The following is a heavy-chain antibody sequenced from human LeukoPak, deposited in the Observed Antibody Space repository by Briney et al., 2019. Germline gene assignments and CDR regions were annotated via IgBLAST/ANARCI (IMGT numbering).Heavy chain of an antibody. V-gene: IGHV1-69*05. Sequence: SAKVSCKASGGTFSSYAISWVRQAPGQGLEWMGGIIPIFGTANYAQKFQGRVTITTDESTSTAYMELSSLRSEDTAVYYCARAGDSSGYYYEEVFDYWGQGTLVTVSS. CDR1: GGTFSSYA. D-gene: IGHD3-22*01. CDR2: IIPIFGTA. CDR3: ARAGDSSGYYYEEVFDY. J-gene: IGHJ4*02.